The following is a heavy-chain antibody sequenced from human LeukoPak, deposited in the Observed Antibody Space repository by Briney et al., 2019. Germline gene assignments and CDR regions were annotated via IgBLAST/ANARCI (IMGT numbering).Heavy chain of an antibody. Sequence: SETLSLTCTVSGGSISSYYWSWIRQPPGKGLEWIGYIYYSGSTKYNPSLKSRVTISVDTSKNQFSLKLSSVTAADTAVYYCARGGRATVITYWGQGTLVTVSS. CDR3: ARGGRATVITY. CDR1: GGSISSYY. D-gene: IGHD4-11*01. J-gene: IGHJ4*02. V-gene: IGHV4-59*01. CDR2: IYYSGST.